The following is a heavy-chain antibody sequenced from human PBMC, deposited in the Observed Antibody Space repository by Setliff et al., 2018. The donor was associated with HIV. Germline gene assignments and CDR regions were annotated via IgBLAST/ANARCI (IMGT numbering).Heavy chain of an antibody. CDR2: ISAYSGGT. CDR3: ARDGGGPGDYYYYYMDV. Sequence: ASVKVSCKASGYIFISYGISWVRQAPGQGLEWMGWISAYSGGTNYALKFQGRVTMTRDTSISTAYMELSRLRSDDTAVYYCARDGGGPGDYYYYYMDVWAKGTTVTVSS. V-gene: IGHV1-18*01. CDR1: GYIFISYG. J-gene: IGHJ6*03. D-gene: IGHD3-16*01.